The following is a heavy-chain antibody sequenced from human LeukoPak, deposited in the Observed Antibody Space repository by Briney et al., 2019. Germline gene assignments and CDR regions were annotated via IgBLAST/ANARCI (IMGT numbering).Heavy chain of an antibody. D-gene: IGHD3-10*01. V-gene: IGHV4-59*01. J-gene: IGHJ5*02. CDR2: IYYSGST. Sequence: SETLSLTCTVSGGSISSYYWSWIRQPPGKGLEWIGYIYYSGSTNYNPSLKSRVTISVDTSKNQFSLKLSSVTAADTAVYHCARASRTRKITMVRGVNWFDPWGQGTLVTVSS. CDR3: ARASRTRKITMVRGVNWFDP. CDR1: GGSISSYY.